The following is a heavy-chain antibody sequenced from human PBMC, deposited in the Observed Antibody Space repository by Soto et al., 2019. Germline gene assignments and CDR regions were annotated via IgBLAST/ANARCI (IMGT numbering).Heavy chain of an antibody. CDR3: ARDIELGPGDAFDI. CDR2: INSDGSST. CDR1: RFTFSSYW. V-gene: IGHV3-74*01. Sequence: GGSLRLSCAASRFTFSSYWMHWVRQAPGKGLVWVSRINSDGSSTSYADSVKGRFTISRDNAKNTLYLQMNSLRAEDTAVYYCARDIELGPGDAFDIWGQGTMVTVSS. D-gene: IGHD7-27*01. J-gene: IGHJ3*02.